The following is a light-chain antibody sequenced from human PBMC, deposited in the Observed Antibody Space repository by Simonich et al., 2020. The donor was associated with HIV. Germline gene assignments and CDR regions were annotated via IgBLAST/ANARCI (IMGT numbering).Light chain of an antibody. V-gene: IGKV3-15*01. Sequence: EIVLTQSPATLSLSPGERAPLSCRASQSFSTYLAWYQQKPGQAPRFLIYGASTRATGIPARFSGSGSGTEFTLTISSMQSEDFAVYYCQQYNNWPPMTFGGGTKVEIK. CDR1: QSFSTY. CDR2: GAS. J-gene: IGKJ4*01. CDR3: QQYNNWPPMT.